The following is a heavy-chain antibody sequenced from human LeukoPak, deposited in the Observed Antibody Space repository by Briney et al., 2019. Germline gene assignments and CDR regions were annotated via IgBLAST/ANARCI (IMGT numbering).Heavy chain of an antibody. CDR1: GYTFTSYD. CDR3: ARAKTIFGVVIIRSRRAYYFDY. Sequence: ASVKVSCKASGYTFTSYDINWVRQATGQGLEWMGWMNPNSGNTGYAQKFQGRVTMTRNTSISTAYMELSSLRSEDTAVYYCARAKTIFGVVIIRSRRAYYFDYWGQGTLVTVSS. CDR2: MNPNSGNT. D-gene: IGHD3-3*01. J-gene: IGHJ4*02. V-gene: IGHV1-8*01.